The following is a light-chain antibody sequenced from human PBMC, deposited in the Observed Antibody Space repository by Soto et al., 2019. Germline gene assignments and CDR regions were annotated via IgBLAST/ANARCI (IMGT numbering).Light chain of an antibody. CDR2: GAS. Sequence: EIVLTQSPATLSLSPGERATLSCRASQSISNSLAWYQQKPGQPPRLLIYGASTRATGIPARFSGSGSGTEFTLTISSLQSEDFAVYYCQQYNNWPPITFGQGTRLEIK. J-gene: IGKJ5*01. V-gene: IGKV3-15*01. CDR1: QSISNS. CDR3: QQYNNWPPIT.